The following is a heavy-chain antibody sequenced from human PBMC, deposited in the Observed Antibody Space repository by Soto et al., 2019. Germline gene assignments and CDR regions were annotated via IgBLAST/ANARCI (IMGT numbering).Heavy chain of an antibody. V-gene: IGHV4-59*01. CDR2: FHYSGIS. Sequence: SETLSLTCTVSDASIRGYYWSWIRQPPGKGLEWIGYFHYSGISNYNSSLKSRVTMSLDTSKSQFSLKLSSVSAADTAIYYCARGASNWQYFDYWGQGALVTVSS. CDR3: ARGASNWQYFDY. CDR1: DASIRGYY. D-gene: IGHD4-4*01. J-gene: IGHJ4*02.